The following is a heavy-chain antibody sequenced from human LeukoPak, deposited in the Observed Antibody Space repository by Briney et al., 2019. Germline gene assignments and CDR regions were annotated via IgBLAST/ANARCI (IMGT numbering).Heavy chain of an antibody. Sequence: PGGSLRLSCTASGFTFSSYAMTWVRQPPGKGLEWVSAISDSGDSAFSADPVKGRFTISRDNSKNTLYLQMNSLRAEDTAVYYCEKVGRQKYFDPGGRGTRATV. V-gene: IGHV3-23*01. CDR2: ISDSGDSA. CDR3: EKVGRQKYFDP. CDR1: GFTFSSYA. D-gene: IGHD3-10*01. J-gene: IGHJ5*02.